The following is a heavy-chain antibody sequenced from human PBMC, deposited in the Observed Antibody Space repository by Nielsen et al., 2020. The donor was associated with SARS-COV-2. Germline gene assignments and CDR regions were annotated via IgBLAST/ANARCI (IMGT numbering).Heavy chain of an antibody. V-gene: IGHV3-30-3*01. CDR1: GFTFSSYA. J-gene: IGHJ3*02. Sequence: GESLKISCAASGFTFSSYAMHWVRQAPGKGLEWVAVISYDGSNKYYADSVKGRFTISRDNSKNMLYLQMNSLRAEDTAVYYCARNRGGSYLGAFDIWGQGTMVTVSS. D-gene: IGHD1-26*01. CDR3: ARNRGGSYLGAFDI. CDR2: ISYDGSNK.